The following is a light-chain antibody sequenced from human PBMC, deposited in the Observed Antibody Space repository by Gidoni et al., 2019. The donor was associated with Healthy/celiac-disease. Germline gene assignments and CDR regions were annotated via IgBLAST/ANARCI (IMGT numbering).Light chain of an antibody. Sequence: DIQMTHSPSSLSASVGDRVTITCRASQSISSYLNWYQQKPGKAPKLLIYAASSLQSGVPPRFSGSGSGTDFTLTISSLQPEDFATYYCQQSYSTPLTFGGXTKVEIK. CDR1: QSISSY. CDR2: AAS. V-gene: IGKV1-39*01. CDR3: QQSYSTPLT. J-gene: IGKJ4*01.